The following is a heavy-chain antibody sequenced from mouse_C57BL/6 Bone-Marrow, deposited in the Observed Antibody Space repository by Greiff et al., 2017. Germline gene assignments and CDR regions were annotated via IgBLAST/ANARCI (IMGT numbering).Heavy chain of an antibody. CDR1: GFSLTSYG. CDR3: AKRSNYDAMDY. Sequence: QVQLKESGPGLVQPSQSLSITCTVSGFSLTSYGVHWVRQSPGKGLEWLGVIWRGGSTDYNAAYMSRLSITKDDSKSQVFCKRNSLQADDTAIYYGAKRSNYDAMDYWGQGTSVTVSS. CDR2: IWRGGST. D-gene: IGHD2-5*01. V-gene: IGHV2-5*01. J-gene: IGHJ4*01.